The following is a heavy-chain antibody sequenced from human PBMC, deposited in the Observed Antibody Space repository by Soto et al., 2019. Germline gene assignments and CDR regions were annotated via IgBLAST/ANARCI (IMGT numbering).Heavy chain of an antibody. V-gene: IGHV4-34*01. CDR2: INHRGST. CDR1: GGSFSGYY. D-gene: IGHD3-10*01. CDR3: ARIEYYYGSGYARTFDY. Sequence: SETLSLTCAVYGGSFSGYYWSWIRQPPGKGLEWIGEINHRGSTNYNPSLKSRVTISVDTSKYQFSLKLSSVTAADTAVYYCARIEYYYGSGYARTFDYWGQGTLVTVSS. J-gene: IGHJ4*02.